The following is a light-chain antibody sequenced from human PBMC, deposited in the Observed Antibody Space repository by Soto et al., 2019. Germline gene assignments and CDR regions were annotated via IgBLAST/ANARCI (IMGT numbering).Light chain of an antibody. CDR2: SNN. V-gene: IGLV1-44*01. Sequence: QSVLPQPPSASGTPGQRVTISCSGSSSNIGSNTVNWYQQLPGTAPKLLIYSNNQRPSGVPDRFSGSKSGTSASLASSGLQSEDEADYYCAAWDDSLNRYVFGTGTKLTVL. CDR3: AAWDDSLNRYV. CDR1: SSNIGSNT. J-gene: IGLJ1*01.